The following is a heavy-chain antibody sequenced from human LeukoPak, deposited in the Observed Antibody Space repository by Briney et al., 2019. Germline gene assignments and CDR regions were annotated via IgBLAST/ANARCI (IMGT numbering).Heavy chain of an antibody. CDR3: ARDRATTVTTGHFDY. CDR2: LYHSGST. CDR1: GYSISSGSY. D-gene: IGHD4-17*01. V-gene: IGHV4-38-2*02. J-gene: IGHJ4*02. Sequence: SETLSLTCTVSGYSISSGSYWGWIRQPPGKGLGWIGSLYHSGSTYYNPSLKSRVTVSVDTSKNQFSLKLSSVTAADTAVYYCARDRATTVTTGHFDYWGQGTLVTVSS.